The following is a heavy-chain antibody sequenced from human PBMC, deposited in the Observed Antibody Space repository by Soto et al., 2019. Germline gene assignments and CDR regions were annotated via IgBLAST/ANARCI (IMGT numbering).Heavy chain of an antibody. J-gene: IGHJ6*03. Sequence: QVQLQESGPGLVTPSGTLSLTCAVSGGSITTTDWWSWVRQPPGKGLEWIGEVYHSGSTNYNPSLKTRATLSVDKPKNQFSLKMSSVTAADTAVYYCAKHVFYSMDVWGRGTTVTVS. CDR1: GGSITTTDW. CDR2: VYHSGST. CDR3: AKHVFYSMDV. V-gene: IGHV4-4*02.